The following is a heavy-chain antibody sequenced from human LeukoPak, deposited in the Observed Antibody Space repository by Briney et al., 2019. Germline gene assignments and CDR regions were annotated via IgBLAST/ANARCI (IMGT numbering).Heavy chain of an antibody. Sequence: PGGSLRLSCAASGFTFSTYAMSWVRQAPGKGLEWVSAISGSGGSTYYADSVKGRFTISRDNSKNTLYLQMNSLRAEDTAVFYCAKDRYCRGGSCLLSRGAFDIWGQGTMGTGSS. V-gene: IGHV3-23*01. CDR1: GFTFSTYA. CDR3: AKDRYCRGGSCLLSRGAFDI. CDR2: ISGSGGST. D-gene: IGHD2-15*01. J-gene: IGHJ3*02.